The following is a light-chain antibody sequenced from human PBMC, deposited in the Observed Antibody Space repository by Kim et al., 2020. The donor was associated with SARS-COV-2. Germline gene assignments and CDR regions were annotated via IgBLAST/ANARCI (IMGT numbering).Light chain of an antibody. J-gene: IGKJ1*01. Sequence: EIVLTQSPATLSLSPGERATLSCRASQSVSSSYLAWYQQKPGQAPRLLIYGASSRATGLPDRFSGSGSGTDCSLTISRLWTEDFAVYYCQQYVISWTFGQRTKGGIK. CDR1: QSVSSSY. CDR3: QQYVISWT. V-gene: IGKV3-20*01. CDR2: GAS.